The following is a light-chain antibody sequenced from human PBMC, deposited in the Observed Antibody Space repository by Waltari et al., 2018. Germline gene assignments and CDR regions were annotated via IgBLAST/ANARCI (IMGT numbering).Light chain of an antibody. CDR2: GAS. CDR3: QQYNNWPPGT. J-gene: IGKJ1*01. Sequence: ETVVTQSPATLSVSPGGRATLSCRTSQTIGRSLAWYQQKPGQAPRLVIYGASIRATGIPARFSGSGSETEFALTISGLQSEDFAVYYCQQYNNWPPGTFGQGTKVEI. V-gene: IGKV3-15*01. CDR1: QTIGRS.